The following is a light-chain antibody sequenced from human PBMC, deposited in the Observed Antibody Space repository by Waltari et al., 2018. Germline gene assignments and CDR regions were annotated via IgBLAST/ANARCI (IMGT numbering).Light chain of an antibody. Sequence: QSVLTQPPSASGTPGQRVTISCSGSYSNIGNNPVNWSQQLPGTAPKLLIHSTSPRPSGVPALFSGSKSGTSVSLAISGLQSDDEADYYCATWDGSLEGYVFGTGTKVSVL. V-gene: IGLV1-44*01. CDR2: STS. CDR1: YSNIGNNP. CDR3: ATWDGSLEGYV. J-gene: IGLJ1*01.